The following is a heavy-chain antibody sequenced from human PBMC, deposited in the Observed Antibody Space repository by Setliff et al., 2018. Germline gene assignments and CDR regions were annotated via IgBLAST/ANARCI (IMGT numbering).Heavy chain of an antibody. CDR2: IWSDGNNQ. V-gene: IGHV3-33*01. D-gene: IGHD2-2*01. Sequence: GGSLRLSCGASGFTYSTHAMHWVRQAPGKGLEWVAMIWSDGNNQFYPGSVKGRFTVSRDNSKNMVYLQMDNLRVDDTATYYCARSENCFSTHCSPYDYWGQGTLVTVSS. J-gene: IGHJ4*02. CDR3: ARSENCFSTHCSPYDY. CDR1: GFTYSTHA.